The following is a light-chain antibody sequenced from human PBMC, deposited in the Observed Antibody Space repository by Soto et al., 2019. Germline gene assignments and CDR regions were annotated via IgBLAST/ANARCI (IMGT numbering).Light chain of an antibody. V-gene: IGKV3-20*01. CDR3: QQYGSSPPRT. CDR2: GAS. J-gene: IGKJ4*01. Sequence: EIVLTQSPGTLSLSPGKRATLSCRASQSVSSSYLAWYQQKPGKAPSLCIYGASSRATGIPDRFSGSGSGTDFNLTISRLEPEDFAVYYCQQYGSSPPRTFGGGTKVEIK. CDR1: QSVSSSY.